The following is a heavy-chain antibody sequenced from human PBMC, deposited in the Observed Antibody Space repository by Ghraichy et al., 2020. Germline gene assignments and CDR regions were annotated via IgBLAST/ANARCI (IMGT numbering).Heavy chain of an antibody. CDR2: ISAKNGHT. Sequence: SVKVSCKSSDDSFSRYGFAWVRQAPGQGLEWMGWISAKNGHTKYAQKFQGRVTMTTDTSTRTVYMEMKSLRSDDTAVYFCARGGPMEAYGSSFDDWGQGTLVIVSS. D-gene: IGHD3-10*01. J-gene: IGHJ4*02. V-gene: IGHV1-18*01. CDR1: DDSFSRYG. CDR3: ARGGPMEAYGSSFDD.